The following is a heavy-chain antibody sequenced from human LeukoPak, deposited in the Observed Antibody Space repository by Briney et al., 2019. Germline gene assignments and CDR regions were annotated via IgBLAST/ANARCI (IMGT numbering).Heavy chain of an antibody. Sequence: GESLKISCKVSGYTFTHNWIGWVRQKPGRGLEWLGVIFPADSNTAYNSSFRGQVTISVDKSIDTAYLQWGSLKASDSAIYYCARHRATGTWSDFDYWGQGTVATVSS. V-gene: IGHV5-51*01. J-gene: IGHJ4*02. CDR3: ARHRATGTWSDFDY. D-gene: IGHD1-14*01. CDR2: IFPADSNT. CDR1: GYTFTHNW.